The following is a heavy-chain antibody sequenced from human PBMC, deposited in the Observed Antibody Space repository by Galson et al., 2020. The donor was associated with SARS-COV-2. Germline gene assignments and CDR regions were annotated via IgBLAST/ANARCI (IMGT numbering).Heavy chain of an antibody. J-gene: IGHJ3*02. Sequence: TGGSLRLSCAASGFIFSNAWMSWVRQAPGKGLEWVGRIKSKTDGATTDYAAPVKGRFTISRDDSKNTLYLQVNSLKLEDTAMYYCTTSRTSILVVATPPLGAFNIWGQGTMVTVSS. CDR2: IKSKTDGATT. CDR3: TTSRTSILVVATPPLGAFNI. D-gene: IGHD3-16*01. V-gene: IGHV3-15*01. CDR1: GFIFSNAW.